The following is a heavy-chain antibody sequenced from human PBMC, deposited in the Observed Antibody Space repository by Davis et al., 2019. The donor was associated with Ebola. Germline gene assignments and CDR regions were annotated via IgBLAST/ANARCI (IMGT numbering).Heavy chain of an antibody. J-gene: IGHJ5*02. CDR3: ARGGSSWYVGRFDP. CDR1: GYSFTDDG. D-gene: IGHD6-13*01. Sequence: ASVKVSCKASGYSFTDDGISWVRQAPGQGLEWMGWISAYNGNTNYAQKLQGRVTMTTDTSTSTAYMELRSLRSDDTAVYYCARGGSSWYVGRFDPWGQGTLVTVSS. V-gene: IGHV1-18*01. CDR2: ISAYNGNT.